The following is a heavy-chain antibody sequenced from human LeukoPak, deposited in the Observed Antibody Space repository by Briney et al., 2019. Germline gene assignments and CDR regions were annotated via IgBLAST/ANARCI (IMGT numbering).Heavy chain of an antibody. V-gene: IGHV3-23*01. CDR3: AKSRVGYDY. CDR2: ITGSGDTT. J-gene: IGHJ4*02. Sequence: GGSLRLSCAASGFTFSSYAMSWVRQAPGKGLEWVSGITGSGDTTFYADSVKGRFTISRDNSKNTLYLQMNSLRAEDTAVYYCAKSRVGYDYWGQGTLVTVSS. D-gene: IGHD5-12*01. CDR1: GFTFSSYA.